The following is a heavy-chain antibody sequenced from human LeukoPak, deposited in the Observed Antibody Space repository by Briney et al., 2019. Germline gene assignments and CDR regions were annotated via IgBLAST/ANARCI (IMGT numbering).Heavy chain of an antibody. J-gene: IGHJ3*02. CDR2: INPNSGGT. Sequence: ASVKVSCKASGYTFSTYGISWVRQAPGQGLEWMGWINPNSGGTNYAQKFQGRVTMTRDTSISTAYMELSRLRSDDTAVYYCAQLGYYGSGSPSDAFDIWGQGTMVTVSS. D-gene: IGHD3-10*01. V-gene: IGHV1-2*02. CDR1: GYTFSTYG. CDR3: AQLGYYGSGSPSDAFDI.